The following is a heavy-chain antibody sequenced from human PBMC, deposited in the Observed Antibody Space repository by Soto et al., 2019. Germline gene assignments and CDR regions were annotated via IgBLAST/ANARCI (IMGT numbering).Heavy chain of an antibody. CDR3: ARSPGYCSGGSCYGNYHYGMDV. CDR1: GFTFSSYW. CDR2: IKQDGSEK. Sequence: GGSLRLSCVASGFTFSSYWMSWVRQAPGKGLEWVADIKQDGSEKYYVDSVKGRFTISRDNSKNTLFLQMNSLRAEDAAVYYCARSPGYCSGGSCYGNYHYGMDVSGQGTTVTVSS. J-gene: IGHJ6*02. V-gene: IGHV3-7*01. D-gene: IGHD2-15*01.